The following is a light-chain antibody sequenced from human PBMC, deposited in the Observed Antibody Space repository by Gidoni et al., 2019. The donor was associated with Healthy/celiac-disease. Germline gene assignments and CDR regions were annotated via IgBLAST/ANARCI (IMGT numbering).Light chain of an antibody. J-gene: IGKJ2*01. CDR1: QDISNY. V-gene: IGKV1-33*01. Sequence: DIQMTQSPSSLSASVGDRVTITCQASQDISNYLNWYQQKPGTAPKLLIYAASNLETGVPSRFSGSGSGTDFTFTISSLQPEDIATYYCQQYDNLPYTFGQGTKLEIK. CDR3: QQYDNLPYT. CDR2: AAS.